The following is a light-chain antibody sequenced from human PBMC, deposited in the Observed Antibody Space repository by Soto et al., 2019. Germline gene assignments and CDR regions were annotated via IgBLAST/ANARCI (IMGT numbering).Light chain of an antibody. Sequence: DIQMTQSPSTLSASVGDRVTIACRASQSISSYFAWYQQKPGKAPNLLIYKASNLASGVPSRFTGGGSGTDITLTINSLQPDDSATYFCQQYNSYSYTFGQGTKLEIK. J-gene: IGKJ2*01. CDR1: QSISSY. CDR3: QQYNSYSYT. V-gene: IGKV1-5*03. CDR2: KAS.